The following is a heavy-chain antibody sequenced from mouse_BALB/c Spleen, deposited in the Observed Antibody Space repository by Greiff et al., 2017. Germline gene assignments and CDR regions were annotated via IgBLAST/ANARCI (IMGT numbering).Heavy chain of an antibody. V-gene: IGHV1-7*01. J-gene: IGHJ1*01. CDR1: GYTFTSYW. CDR2: INPSTGYT. D-gene: IGHD1-1*01. CDR3: ARDANYYGSSYWYFDV. Sequence: VQLQQSGAELAKPGASVKMSCKASGYTFTSYWMHWVKQRPGQGLEWIGYINPSTGYTEYNQKFKDKATLPADKSSSTAYMQLSSLTSEDSAVYYCARDANYYGSSYWYFDVWGAGTTVTVSS.